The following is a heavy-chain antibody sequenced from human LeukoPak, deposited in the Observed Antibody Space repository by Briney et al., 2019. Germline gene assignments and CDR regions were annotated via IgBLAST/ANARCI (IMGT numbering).Heavy chain of an antibody. CDR1: GGSISSGGYS. CDR3: ARDRGSLYYDSSGPYLFQH. J-gene: IGHJ1*01. V-gene: IGHV4-31*03. CDR2: IYYSGST. Sequence: NPSQTLSLTCTVSGGSISSGGYSWSWIRQHPGKGLEWIGYIYYSGSTYYNPSLKSRVTISVDTSKNQFSLKLSSVTAVDTAVYYCARDRGSLYYDSSGPYLFQHWGQGTLVTVSS. D-gene: IGHD3-22*01.